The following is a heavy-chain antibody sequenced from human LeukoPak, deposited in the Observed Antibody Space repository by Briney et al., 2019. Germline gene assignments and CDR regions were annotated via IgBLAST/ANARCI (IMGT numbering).Heavy chain of an antibody. J-gene: IGHJ4*02. CDR2: INPSGGST. V-gene: IGHV1-46*01. D-gene: IGHD3-10*01. Sequence: GASVKVSYKPSGYTFTSYYMHWVRQAPGQGLEWMGIINPSGGSTSYAQKFQGRVTMTRDTSTSTVYMELRSLRSEDTAVYYCARDHEYYYGSGSYYPGGCDYWGQGTLVTVSS. CDR3: ARDHEYYYGSGSYYPGGCDY. CDR1: GYTFTSYY.